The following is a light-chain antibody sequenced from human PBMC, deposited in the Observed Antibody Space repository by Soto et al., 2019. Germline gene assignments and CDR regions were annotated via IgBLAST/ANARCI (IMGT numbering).Light chain of an antibody. CDR1: QSVSRY. Sequence: IVLTQSPATLSLSPGEGATLSCRASQSVSRYLAWCQQKSGQAPRLLIYDASNRATGIPARFSGSGSGTDFTLTISSLEPEDFAVYYCQQRSNWLTFGQGTRLEIK. CDR3: QQRSNWLT. J-gene: IGKJ5*01. CDR2: DAS. V-gene: IGKV3-11*01.